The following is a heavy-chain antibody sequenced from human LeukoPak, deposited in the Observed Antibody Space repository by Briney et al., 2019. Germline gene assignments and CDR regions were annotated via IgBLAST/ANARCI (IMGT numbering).Heavy chain of an antibody. CDR1: DGSISRSMYY. Sequence: PSETLSLTCSVSDGSISRSMYYWTWIRQAPAKVLQSIGNTYYSGSTFYNPSLKSRVTISVDTSKNQFSLRLTSVTAADTAVYYCARPRGDLWSGYDYWGQGVLVTVSP. J-gene: IGHJ4*02. D-gene: IGHD3-3*01. V-gene: IGHV4-39*01. CDR3: ARPRGDLWSGYDY. CDR2: TYYSGST.